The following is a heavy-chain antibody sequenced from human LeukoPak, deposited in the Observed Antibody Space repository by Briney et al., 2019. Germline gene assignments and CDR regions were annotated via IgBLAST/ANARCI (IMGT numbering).Heavy chain of an antibody. CDR2: IYYSGST. CDR1: GGSISSSSYY. V-gene: IGHV4-39*01. CDR3: ARQLIPYYYDSSGYYHFDY. D-gene: IGHD3-22*01. J-gene: IGHJ4*02. Sequence: SETLSLTCTVSGGSISSSSYYWGWIRQPPGKGLEWIGSIYYSGSTYYNPSLKRRVTISVDTSKNQFSLKLSSVTAADTAVYYCARQLIPYYYDSSGYYHFDYWGQGTLVTVSS.